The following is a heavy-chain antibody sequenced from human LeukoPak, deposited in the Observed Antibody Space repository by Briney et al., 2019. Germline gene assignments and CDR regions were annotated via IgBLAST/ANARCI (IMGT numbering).Heavy chain of an antibody. Sequence: SETLSLTCTVSGGSISSYYWSWIRQPPGKGLEWIGYIYYSGSANSNPSLTSRVTISVDTSKTQFSPKLSSVTAADTAVYYCARDIDTMTNAFDIWGQGTMVTVSS. J-gene: IGHJ3*02. D-gene: IGHD3-22*01. CDR1: GGSISSYY. V-gene: IGHV4-59*01. CDR2: IYYSGSA. CDR3: ARDIDTMTNAFDI.